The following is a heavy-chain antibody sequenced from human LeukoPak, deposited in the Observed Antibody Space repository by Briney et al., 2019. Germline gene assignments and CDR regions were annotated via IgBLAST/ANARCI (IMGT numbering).Heavy chain of an antibody. V-gene: IGHV1-3*01. CDR2: FNAGNGNT. CDR3: ARRRRAYYGILTGYYNDAFDI. D-gene: IGHD3-9*01. Sequence: ASVKVSCKASGYTFTSYAMHWVRQAPGQRLEWMGWFNAGNGNTKYSQKFQGRVTITRDTSASTAYMELSSLRSEDTAVYYCARRRRAYYGILTGYYNDAFDIWGQGTMVTVSS. J-gene: IGHJ3*02. CDR1: GYTFTSYA.